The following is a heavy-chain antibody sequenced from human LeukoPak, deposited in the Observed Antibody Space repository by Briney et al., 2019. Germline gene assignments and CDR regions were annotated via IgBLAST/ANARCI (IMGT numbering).Heavy chain of an antibody. CDR1: GGTFSSYA. CDR2: IIPIFGTA. Sequence: VASVKVSCKASGGTFSSYAISWVRQAPGQGLEWMGGIIPIFGTANYAQKFQGRVTITADESTTTAYMELSSLRSEDTAVYYCARGMMVRGVIRDYYYYMDVWGKGTAVTVSS. D-gene: IGHD3-10*01. V-gene: IGHV1-69*13. J-gene: IGHJ6*03. CDR3: ARGMMVRGVIRDYYYYMDV.